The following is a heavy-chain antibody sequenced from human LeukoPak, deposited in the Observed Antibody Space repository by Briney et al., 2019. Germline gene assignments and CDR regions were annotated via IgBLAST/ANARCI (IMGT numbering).Heavy chain of an antibody. V-gene: IGHV4-30-2*01. Sequence: SQTLSLTCTVSGGSISSGTYYWSWIRQPPGKGLEWIGYISHSGSTYYNPSLKSRVTISVDRSKNQFSLKLSSVTAADTAVYYCARSTWLLDKWGQGTLVTVSS. J-gene: IGHJ4*02. D-gene: IGHD3-22*01. CDR2: ISHSGST. CDR1: GGSISSGTYY. CDR3: ARSTWLLDK.